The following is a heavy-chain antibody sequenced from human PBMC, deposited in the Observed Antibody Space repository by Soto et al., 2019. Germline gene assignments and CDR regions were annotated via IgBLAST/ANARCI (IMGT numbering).Heavy chain of an antibody. CDR2: IYYSGST. V-gene: IGHV4-39*01. D-gene: IGHD3-3*01. CDR3: ARAPTPNYYDFWSGYSNYYYYYCMDV. J-gene: IGHJ6*02. CDR1: GGSISSSSYY. Sequence: KTSETLSLTCTVSGGSISSSSYYWGWIRQPPGRGLEWIGSIYYSGSTYYNPSIKSRVTISVDTSKNQFSLKLSSVTAADTAVYYCARAPTPNYYDFWSGYSNYYYYYCMDVWGQGTTFTVSS.